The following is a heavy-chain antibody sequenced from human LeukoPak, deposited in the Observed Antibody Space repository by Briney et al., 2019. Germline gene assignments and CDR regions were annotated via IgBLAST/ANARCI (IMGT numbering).Heavy chain of an antibody. CDR3: AREGNSGYDFGYYYYMDV. CDR1: GYTFTSYA. D-gene: IGHD5-12*01. V-gene: IGHV1-3*03. J-gene: IGHJ6*03. Sequence: ASVKVSCKASGYTFTSYAMHWVRQAPGQRLEWMGWINAGNGNTKYSQEFQGRVTITRDTSASTAYMDLSSLTSEDMAVYYCAREGNSGYDFGYYYYMDVWGKGTTVTVSS. CDR2: INAGNGNT.